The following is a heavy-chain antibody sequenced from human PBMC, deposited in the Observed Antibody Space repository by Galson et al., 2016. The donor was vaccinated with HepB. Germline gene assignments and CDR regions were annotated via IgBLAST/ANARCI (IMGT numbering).Heavy chain of an antibody. CDR1: GFTVGDNY. D-gene: IGHD3-10*01. Sequence: SLRLSCAASGFTVGDNYMSWVRQAPGKGLEWVSVIYLGGDTYYADSVKGRFTISRDNSKNTLYLQMNSLRVEDTAAYYCARDRGRFGSGTTPYYYFGMDVWGPGTTVTVSS. CDR2: IYLGGDT. J-gene: IGHJ6*02. CDR3: ARDRGRFGSGTTPYYYFGMDV. V-gene: IGHV3-53*01.